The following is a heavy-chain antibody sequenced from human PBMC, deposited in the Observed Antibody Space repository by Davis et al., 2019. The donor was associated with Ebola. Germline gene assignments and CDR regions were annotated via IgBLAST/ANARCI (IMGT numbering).Heavy chain of an antibody. J-gene: IGHJ5*02. V-gene: IGHV1-69*02. CDR2: IIPILGIT. CDR1: GGTFSSYN. Sequence: AASVKVSCKASGGTFSSYNFSWVRQAPGQGLEWMGRIIPILGITNYAQKFQGRVTITADKFTTTAYMELSGLRFDDTAVYYCARGKWFDPWGQGTLVSVTS. CDR3: ARGKWFDP.